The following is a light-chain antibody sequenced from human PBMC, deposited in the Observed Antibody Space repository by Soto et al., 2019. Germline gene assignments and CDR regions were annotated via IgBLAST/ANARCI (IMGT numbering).Light chain of an antibody. Sequence: DIQMTQIPSSLSASVGDRVTITCQASQDINNCLNWYHQKPGKAPNLLIYDASNLESGVPSRFNGSGSGTHFTLTISSLQPEDTATYYCQQYDNLPLTFGPGTKVAIK. J-gene: IGKJ3*01. CDR2: DAS. V-gene: IGKV1-33*01. CDR1: QDINNC. CDR3: QQYDNLPLT.